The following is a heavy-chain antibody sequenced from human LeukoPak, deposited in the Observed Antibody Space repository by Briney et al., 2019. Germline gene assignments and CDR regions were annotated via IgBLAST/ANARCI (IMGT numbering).Heavy chain of an antibody. CDR3: ARAFISGYSDFDF. CDR2: IIPNSGGT. Sequence: ASVRVSCKTSGYTFSAHYMHWVRQAPGQGLEWMGWIIPNSGGTSYAHNFQGRVTITRDTSISTVYMELNTLRSDDTAVYYCARAFISGYSDFDFWGQGTLVTVSS. V-gene: IGHV1-2*07. D-gene: IGHD5-12*01. CDR1: GYTFSAHY. J-gene: IGHJ4*02.